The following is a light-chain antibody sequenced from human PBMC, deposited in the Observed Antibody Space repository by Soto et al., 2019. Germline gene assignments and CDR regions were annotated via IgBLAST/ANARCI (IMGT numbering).Light chain of an antibody. CDR2: DVS. V-gene: IGLV2-14*01. CDR3: SSYTSSSTLV. J-gene: IGLJ3*02. Sequence: QSALTQPASVSGSPGQSITISCTGTSSDVGGYNYVSWYQQHPGKAPKLRIYDVSNRPSGVSNRFSGSKSGNTASLTISGLQAEDEDDYYCSSYTSSSTLVFGGGNHLTVL. CDR1: SSDVGGYNY.